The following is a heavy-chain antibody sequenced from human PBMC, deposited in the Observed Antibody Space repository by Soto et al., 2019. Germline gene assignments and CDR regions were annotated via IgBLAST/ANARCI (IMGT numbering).Heavy chain of an antibody. Sequence: QGQLVQSGAEVKKPGASVKVSCKASGYTFTRCGISWVRQAPGQGLEWMGWISGYNGDTKYAQKFQGRVTMTIDTSTTTAFMELRSLTSDDTAVYYCAKNGQPPYYYYGLDVWGQGTTVTVSS. D-gene: IGHD2-8*01. CDR3: AKNGQPPYYYYGLDV. V-gene: IGHV1-18*01. CDR1: GYTFTRCG. CDR2: ISGYNGDT. J-gene: IGHJ6*02.